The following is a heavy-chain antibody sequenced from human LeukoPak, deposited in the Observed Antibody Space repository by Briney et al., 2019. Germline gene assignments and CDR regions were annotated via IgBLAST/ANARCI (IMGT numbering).Heavy chain of an antibody. D-gene: IGHD3-16*01. V-gene: IGHV3-33*06. CDR1: GFTFSSYG. J-gene: IGHJ6*03. Sequence: SLRLSCAASGFTFSSYGMHWVRQAPGKGLEWVAVIWYDGSNKYYADSVKGRFTISRDNSKNTLYLQMNSLRAEDTAVYYCAKLGGQELHNYYVAVCGKGTTVAVSS. CDR3: AKLGGQELHNYYVAV. CDR2: IWYDGSNK.